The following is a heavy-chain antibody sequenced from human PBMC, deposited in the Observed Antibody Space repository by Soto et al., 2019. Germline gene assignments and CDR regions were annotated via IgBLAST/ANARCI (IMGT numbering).Heavy chain of an antibody. V-gene: IGHV3-23*01. CDR2: TSGSGAEA. CDR1: GFTFSNYA. D-gene: IGHD2-8*01. CDR3: AKDCLHNGARSCDVGAPDY. J-gene: IGHJ4*02. Sequence: PGGSLRLSCAASGFTFSNYAMTWVRQAPGKGLQWVSTTSGSGAEAYYADSVKGRFIISRDNSKNTLFLQMNSLRAEDTAVYYCAKDCLHNGARSCDVGAPDYWGQGTLVTVSS.